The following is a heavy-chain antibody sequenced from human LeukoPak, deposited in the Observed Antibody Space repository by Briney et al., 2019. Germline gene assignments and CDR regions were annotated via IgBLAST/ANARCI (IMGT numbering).Heavy chain of an antibody. CDR3: ARRTRGDWNLDY. V-gene: IGHV1-2*02. Sequence: ASVKVSCKASGYTFTGYYMHWVRQAPGQGLEWMGWINPNSGGTNYAQKFQGRVTMTRDTSISAAYMELSRLRSDDTAVYYCARRTRGDWNLDYWGQGTLVTVSS. CDR1: GYTFTGYY. J-gene: IGHJ4*02. CDR2: INPNSGGT. D-gene: IGHD1-1*01.